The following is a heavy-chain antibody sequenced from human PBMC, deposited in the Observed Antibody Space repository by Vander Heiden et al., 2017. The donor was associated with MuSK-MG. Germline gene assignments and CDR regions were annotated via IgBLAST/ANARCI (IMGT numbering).Heavy chain of an antibody. J-gene: IGHJ6*03. CDR2: INQDGSDK. Sequence: EVQLVESGGGLVQPGGSLRLPCAVSGFTCSVYWMIWVRPGPGKGLEWVANINQDGSDKYYVVSVKGRFTMARDNAKNSLHLQMNSLRAEDTAVYYCAREGRGVVINHYYFYMDVWGKGTTVTVSS. D-gene: IGHD3-3*01. CDR1: GFTCSVYW. CDR3: AREGRGVVINHYYFYMDV. V-gene: IGHV3-7*01.